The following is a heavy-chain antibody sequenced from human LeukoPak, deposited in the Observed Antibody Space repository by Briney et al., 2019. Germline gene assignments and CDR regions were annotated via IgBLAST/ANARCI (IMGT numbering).Heavy chain of an antibody. CDR3: ARVGWRWELLGSDY. Sequence: GGSLRLSCAASGFTFSSYSMNWVRQAPGKGLEWVSSISSSSSYIYYADSVKGRFTISRDNAKNSLYLQMNSLRAEDTAVYYCARVGWRWELLGSDYWGQGTLVTVSS. V-gene: IGHV3-21*01. J-gene: IGHJ4*02. D-gene: IGHD1-26*01. CDR1: GFTFSSYS. CDR2: ISSSSSYI.